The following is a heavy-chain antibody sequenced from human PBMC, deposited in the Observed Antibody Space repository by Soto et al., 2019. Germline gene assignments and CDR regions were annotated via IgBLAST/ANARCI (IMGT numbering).Heavy chain of an antibody. J-gene: IGHJ6*02. Sequence: SETLSLTCTVSVASTRTYFWSWIRQPAGKGLEWIGRIYTSGSSNYNPSLKSRLTMSLDTSKNQVSLNLRSVTAADPAVYYCARDPGTSRIENYYNGMDVWGRGTTVTISS. CDR1: VASTRTYF. CDR2: IYTSGSS. CDR3: ARDPGTSRIENYYNGMDV. V-gene: IGHV4-4*07. D-gene: IGHD2-15*01.